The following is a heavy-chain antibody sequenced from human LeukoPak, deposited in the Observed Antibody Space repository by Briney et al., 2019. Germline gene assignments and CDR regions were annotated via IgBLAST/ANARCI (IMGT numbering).Heavy chain of an antibody. V-gene: IGHV3-30*02. J-gene: IGHJ6*03. Sequence: PGGSLRLSCAASGFTFSSYGMHWVRQAPGKGLEWVAFIRYDGSNKYYADSVKGRFTISRDNSKNTLYLQMNSLRAEDTAVYYCARALLWFGETGYMDVWGKGTTVTVSS. CDR2: IRYDGSNK. CDR1: GFTFSSYG. D-gene: IGHD3-10*01. CDR3: ARALLWFGETGYMDV.